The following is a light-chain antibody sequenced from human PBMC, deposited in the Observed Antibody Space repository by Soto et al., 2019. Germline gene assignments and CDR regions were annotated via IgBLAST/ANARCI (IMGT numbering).Light chain of an antibody. CDR3: QQSLTIPYT. Sequence: DIQMTQSPSSLSASVRDRVTITCRASQTISTHLNWYQQKPGKAPKLLIYAASTLQSGFPSRFSGSGSGTDFTLTINSLQPEDFATYYCQQSLTIPYTFGQGTKLEIK. J-gene: IGKJ2*01. V-gene: IGKV1-39*01. CDR1: QTISTH. CDR2: AAS.